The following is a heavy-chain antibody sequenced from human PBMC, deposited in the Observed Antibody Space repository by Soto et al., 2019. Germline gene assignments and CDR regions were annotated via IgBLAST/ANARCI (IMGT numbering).Heavy chain of an antibody. CDR2: IIPIFGTA. Sequence: QVQLVQSGAEVKKPGSSVKVSCKASGGTFSSYAISWVRQAPGQGLEWMGGIIPIFGTANYAQKFQGRVTITADEFTSKAYVERSSLRGEDTAVYYCAASSSWLRGPGAPAEYFQHGGQGTLVTVAS. D-gene: IGHD6-13*01. CDR1: GGTFSSYA. V-gene: IGHV1-69*12. J-gene: IGHJ1*01. CDR3: AASSSWLRGPGAPAEYFQH.